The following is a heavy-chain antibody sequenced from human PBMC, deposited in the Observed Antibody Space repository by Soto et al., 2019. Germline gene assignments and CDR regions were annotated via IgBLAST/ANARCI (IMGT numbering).Heavy chain of an antibody. CDR3: ARPNYGDPWYFDY. V-gene: IGHV4-39*01. CDR2: IYYSGST. Sequence: ASETLSLTCTVSGGSISSSSYYWGWIRQPPGKGLEWIGSIYYSGSTYYNPSLKSRVTISVDTSKNQFSLKLGSVTAADTAVYYCARPNYGDPWYFDYWGQGTLVTVSS. J-gene: IGHJ4*02. D-gene: IGHD4-17*01. CDR1: GGSISSSSYY.